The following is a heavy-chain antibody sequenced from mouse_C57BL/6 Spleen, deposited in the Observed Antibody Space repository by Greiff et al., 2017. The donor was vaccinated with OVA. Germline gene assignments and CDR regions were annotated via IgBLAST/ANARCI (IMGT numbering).Heavy chain of an antibody. CDR2: IDPETGGT. J-gene: IGHJ2*01. CDR3: TRSLYDYDAFDY. D-gene: IGHD2-4*01. V-gene: IGHV1-15*01. CDR1: GYTFTDYE. Sequence: VKLMESGAELVRPGASVTLSCKASGYTFTDYEMHWVKQTPVHGLEWIGAIDPETGGTAYNQKFKGKAILTADKSSSTAYMELRSLTSEDSAVYYCTRSLYDYDAFDYWGQGTTLTVSS.